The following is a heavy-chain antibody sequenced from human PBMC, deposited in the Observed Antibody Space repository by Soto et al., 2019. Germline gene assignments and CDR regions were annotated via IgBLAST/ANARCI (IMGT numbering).Heavy chain of an antibody. D-gene: IGHD2-8*02. CDR3: AKDSTWVTGHDLRGDFDD. CDR1: GFSFTSFA. J-gene: IGHJ4*02. V-gene: IGHV3-23*01. Sequence: GGSLRLSCAASGFSFTSFAMSWVRQAPGKGLEWLAGISASGDVTYYAYAVKGRFFISRDISTNTLYLQINSLRAEDTAKYFCAKDSTWVTGHDLRGDFDDWGQGTLVTVSS. CDR2: ISASGDVT.